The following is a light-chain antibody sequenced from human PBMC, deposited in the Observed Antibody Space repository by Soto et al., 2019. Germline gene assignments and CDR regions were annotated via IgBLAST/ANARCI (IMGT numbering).Light chain of an antibody. V-gene: IGKV3-11*01. CDR3: RQRYNWPLT. Sequence: TVLTQSPATLSLSPGERATLSCKASQSIGNSLGWFQQKPGQAPRLLIDDAFNRATGIPARFTVSGSGSAFTLTISSLEPEDFGVYYCRQRYNWPLTFGGGTKVEIK. J-gene: IGKJ4*01. CDR1: QSIGNS. CDR2: DAF.